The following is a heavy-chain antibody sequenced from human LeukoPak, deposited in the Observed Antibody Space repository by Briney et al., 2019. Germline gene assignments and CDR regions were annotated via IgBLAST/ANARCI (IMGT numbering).Heavy chain of an antibody. J-gene: IGHJ4*02. Sequence: SETLSITCTVSGGSISSYYWSWIRQPPGKGLEWIGYIYYSGSTNYNPSLKSRVTISVDTSKNQFSLKLSSVTAADTAVYYCARDSWKYYFDYWGQGTLVTVSS. D-gene: IGHD1-1*01. CDR3: ARDSWKYYFDY. CDR1: GGSISSYY. CDR2: IYYSGST. V-gene: IGHV4-59*01.